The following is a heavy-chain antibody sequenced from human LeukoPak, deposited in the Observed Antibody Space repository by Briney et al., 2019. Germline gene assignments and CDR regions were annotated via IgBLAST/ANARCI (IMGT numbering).Heavy chain of an antibody. V-gene: IGHV4-34*01. Sequence: SETLSLTCAVYGGSLSGYYWSWIRQPPGKGLEWIGEINHSGSTNYNPSLKSRVTISVDTSKNQFSLKLSSVTAADTAVYYCARDTWFAPWGQGPLVPVSS. CDR2: INHSGST. CDR3: ARDTWFAP. CDR1: GGSLSGYY. J-gene: IGHJ5*02.